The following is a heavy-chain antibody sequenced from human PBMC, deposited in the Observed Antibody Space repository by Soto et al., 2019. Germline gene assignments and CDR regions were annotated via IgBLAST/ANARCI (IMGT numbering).Heavy chain of an antibody. Sequence: PSETLSLTCTVSGDSISSGGYYWSWIRQHPGKGLECIGYIYYSGSTYYNPSLKSRVTISVDTSKNQCSLKLSSVTAADTAVYYCARSPDHYYFDYWGQGTLVTVSS. V-gene: IGHV4-31*03. CDR2: IYYSGST. CDR3: ARSPDHYYFDY. J-gene: IGHJ4*02. CDR1: GDSISSGGYY.